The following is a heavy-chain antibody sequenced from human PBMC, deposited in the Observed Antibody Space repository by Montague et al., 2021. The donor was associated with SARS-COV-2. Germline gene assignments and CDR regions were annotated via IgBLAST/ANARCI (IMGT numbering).Heavy chain of an antibody. CDR3: ARVGRQQLVRLSGMDV. D-gene: IGHD6-13*01. V-gene: IGHV4-39*07. CDR2: IYYSGST. Sequence: IYYSGSTSYNPSLKSRVTISVDTSKNQFSLKLSSVTPADTAVYYCARVGRQQLVRLSGMDVWGQGTTV. J-gene: IGHJ6*02.